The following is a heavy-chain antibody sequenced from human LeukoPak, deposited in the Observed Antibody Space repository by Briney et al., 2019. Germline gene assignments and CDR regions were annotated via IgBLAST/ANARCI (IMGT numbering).Heavy chain of an antibody. CDR2: VYYTGAS. D-gene: IGHD3-10*01. CDR3: ARGHGLGSSSDWFDP. CDR1: GGSISSSSYY. Sequence: SETLSLTCTVSGGSISSSSYYWGWIRQPPGKGLEWIGSVYYTGASYYNPSLKSRVTISIDTSKNHFSLNLTSVTAADTAVYYCARGHGLGSSSDWFDPWGQGTLVTVSS. J-gene: IGHJ5*02. V-gene: IGHV4-39*07.